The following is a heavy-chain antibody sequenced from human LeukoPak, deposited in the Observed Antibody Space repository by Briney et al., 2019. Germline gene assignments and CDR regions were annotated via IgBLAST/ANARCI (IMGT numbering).Heavy chain of an antibody. CDR1: GFTFDDYA. CDR3: AELGITMIGGV. CDR2: ISWNSGSI. J-gene: IGHJ6*04. D-gene: IGHD3-10*02. Sequence: GGSLRLSCAASGFTFDDYAMHWVRQAPGKGLEWVSGISWNSGSIVYADSVKGRFTISRDNAKNSLYLQMDSLRAEDTAVYYCAELGITMIGGVWGKGTTVTISS. V-gene: IGHV3-9*01.